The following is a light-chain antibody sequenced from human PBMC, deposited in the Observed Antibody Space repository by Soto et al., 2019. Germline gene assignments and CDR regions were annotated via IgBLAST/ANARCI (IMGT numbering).Light chain of an antibody. Sequence: QSVLTQPASVSGYPGQSITISCTGTSSDVGGSKYVSWYQQHPGEAPKLILYEVACRPSGVSNRFSGAKSGNTASVTVSGLRTEDEADYYCSSKTSSGTLYVFGTGTKVTVL. CDR2: EVA. V-gene: IGLV2-14*01. J-gene: IGLJ1*01. CDR1: SSDVGGSKY. CDR3: SSKTSSGTLYV.